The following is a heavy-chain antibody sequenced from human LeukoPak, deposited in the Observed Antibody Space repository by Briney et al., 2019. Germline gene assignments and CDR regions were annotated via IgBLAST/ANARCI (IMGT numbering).Heavy chain of an antibody. CDR3: ARAGHYDFNWFDP. V-gene: IGHV1-2*02. CDR1: GYTFTGYY. J-gene: IGHJ5*02. Sequence: ASVTVSCKASGYTFTGYYIHWVRQAPGQGLEWTGWIKPKSGGTNYAQKFQGRVTMTRDTSISTAYMELSRLTSDDTAVYYCARAGHYDFNWFDPWGQGTLVTVSS. D-gene: IGHD2/OR15-2a*01. CDR2: IKPKSGGT.